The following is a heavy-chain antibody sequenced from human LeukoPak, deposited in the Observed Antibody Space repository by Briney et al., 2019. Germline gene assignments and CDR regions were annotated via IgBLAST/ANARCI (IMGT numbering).Heavy chain of an antibody. D-gene: IGHD3-3*01. V-gene: IGHV3-30*04. CDR1: GFTFSSYA. J-gene: IGHJ3*02. CDR2: ISYDGSNK. Sequence: GGSLRLSCAASGFTFSSYAMHWVRQAPGKGLEWVAVISYDGSNKYYADSVKGRFTIPRDNSKNTLYLQMNSLRAEDTAVYYCARDGVAPPDAFDIWGQGTMVTVSS. CDR3: ARDGVAPPDAFDI.